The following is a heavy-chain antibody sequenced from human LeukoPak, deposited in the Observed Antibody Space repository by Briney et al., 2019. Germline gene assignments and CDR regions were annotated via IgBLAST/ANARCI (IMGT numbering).Heavy chain of an antibody. CDR1: GGSISNFY. Sequence: KPSETLSLTCTVSGGSISNFYWTWIRQSPGKGLEWIGYISYSGTTKYSPSLKSRVTISLDTSKNQFSLKLSSVTAADTAVYYCARHGIVVVPAAPYYFDYWGQGTLVTVSS. V-gene: IGHV4-59*08. D-gene: IGHD2-2*01. CDR3: ARHGIVVVPAAPYYFDY. CDR2: ISYSGTT. J-gene: IGHJ4*02.